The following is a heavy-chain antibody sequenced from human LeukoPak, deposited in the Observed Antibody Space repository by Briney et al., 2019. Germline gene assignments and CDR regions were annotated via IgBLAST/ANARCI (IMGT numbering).Heavy chain of an antibody. D-gene: IGHD1-20*01. J-gene: IGHJ4*02. CDR3: AKALPGYNWNPHFDY. CDR1: GFTFSSYG. Sequence: PGGSLRLSCAASGFTFSSYGMHWVRQAPGKGLEWVSTISGSGGTTYYANSVKGRFTISRDNSKSTLYLQMNSLRAEDTAVYYCAKALPGYNWNPHFDYWGQGTLVTVSS. CDR2: ISGSGGTT. V-gene: IGHV3-23*01.